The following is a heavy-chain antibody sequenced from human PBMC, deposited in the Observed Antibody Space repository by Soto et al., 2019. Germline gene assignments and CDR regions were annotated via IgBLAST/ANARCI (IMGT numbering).Heavy chain of an antibody. V-gene: IGHV1-69*13. CDR2: IIPMFGTA. CDR3: ATMKGGSQYYYYGMDV. D-gene: IGHD3-10*01. CDR1: GGTFSSYA. Sequence: ASVKVSCKASGGTFSSYAISWVRQAPGQGLEWMGGIIPMFGTADYAQKFQGRVTITADESTSTAHMELSCLRSDDTAVYYCATMKGGSQYYYYGMDVWGQGTTVTVSS. J-gene: IGHJ6*02.